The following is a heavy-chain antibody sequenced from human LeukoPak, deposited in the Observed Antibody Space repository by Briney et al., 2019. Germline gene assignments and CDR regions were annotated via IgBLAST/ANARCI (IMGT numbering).Heavy chain of an antibody. CDR1: GYTFTSYG. CDR3: ARSELLNYYYYYMDV. Sequence: ASVKVSCKASGYTFTSYGISWVRQAPGQGLEWMGWISAYNGNTNYAQKLQGRVTMTTDTSTSTAYMELRSLRSDDTAVYYCARSELLNYYYYYMDVWGKGTTVTVSS. V-gene: IGHV1-18*01. D-gene: IGHD2-15*01. J-gene: IGHJ6*03. CDR2: ISAYNGNT.